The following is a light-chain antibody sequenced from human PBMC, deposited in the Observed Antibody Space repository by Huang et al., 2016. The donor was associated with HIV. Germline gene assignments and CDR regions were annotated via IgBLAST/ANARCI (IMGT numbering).Light chain of an antibody. V-gene: IGKV3-15*01. CDR1: QSVSSH. J-gene: IGKJ2*01. CDR3: QQYNNWPPYT. Sequence: EIVMTQSPATLSVSPGERATLSCRASQSVSSHLACYQQKPGQAPRLPSYGAATRATGIPARFSVSGSGTEFTLTISSLQSEDFAVYYCQQYNNWPPYTFGQGTKLEIK. CDR2: GAA.